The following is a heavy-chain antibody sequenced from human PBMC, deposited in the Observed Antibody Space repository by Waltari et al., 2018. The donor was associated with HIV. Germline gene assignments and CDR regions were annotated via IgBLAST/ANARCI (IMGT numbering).Heavy chain of an antibody. CDR2: ISGSGGST. CDR3: AKVGPYICGGDCYLDY. J-gene: IGHJ4*02. CDR1: GFAFSSYA. V-gene: IGHV3-23*01. D-gene: IGHD2-21*01. Sequence: EVQLLGSGGGLVQPGGSLRLSCAAPGFAFSSYAMSWVRRAPGKGLGGVSAISGSGGSTYYADSVKGRFTISRDNSKNTLYLQMNSLRAEDTAVYYCAKVGPYICGGDCYLDYWGQGTLVTVSS.